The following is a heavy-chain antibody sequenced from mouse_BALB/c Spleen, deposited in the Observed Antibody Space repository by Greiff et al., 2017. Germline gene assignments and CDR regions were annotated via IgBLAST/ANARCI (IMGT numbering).Heavy chain of an antibody. V-gene: IGHV1-80*01. J-gene: IGHJ1*01. CDR1: GYAFSSYW. CDR3: ARGSDWYFDV. Sequence: LVESGAELVRPGSSVKISCKASGYAFSSYWMNWVKQRPGQGLEWIGQIYPGDGDTNYNGKFKGKATLTADKSSSTAYMQLSSLTSEDSAVYFCARGSDWYFDVWGAGTTVTVSS. CDR2: IYPGDGDT.